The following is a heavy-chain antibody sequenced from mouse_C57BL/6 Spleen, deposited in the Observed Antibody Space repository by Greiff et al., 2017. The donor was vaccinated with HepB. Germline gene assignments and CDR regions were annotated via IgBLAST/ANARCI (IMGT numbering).Heavy chain of an antibody. CDR1: GYTFTDYN. CDR3: AKIIYGSFAY. V-gene: IGHV1-22*01. D-gene: IGHD1-1*01. J-gene: IGHJ3*01. CDR2: INPNNGGT. Sequence: EVQLVESGPELVKPGASVKMSCKASGYTFTDYNMHWVKQSHGKSLEWIGYINPNNGGTSYNQKFKGKATLTVNKSSSTAYMELRSLTSEDSAVYYCAKIIYGSFAYWGQGTLVTVSA.